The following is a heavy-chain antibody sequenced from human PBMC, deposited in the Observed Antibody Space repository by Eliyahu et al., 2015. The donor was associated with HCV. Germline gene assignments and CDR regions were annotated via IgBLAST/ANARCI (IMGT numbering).Heavy chain of an antibody. V-gene: IGHV5-10-1*01. D-gene: IGHD6-13*01. CDR2: IDPTDSYT. CDR1: GYSFINYW. Sequence: GYSFINYWIIWVRQMPGKGLEWMGRIDPTDSYTNYSPSFQGHVTISADKSISTAYLQWSSLKASDTAIYYCARAYSSSWPDAADWGQGTLVTVSS. J-gene: IGHJ4*02. CDR3: ARAYSSSWPDAAD.